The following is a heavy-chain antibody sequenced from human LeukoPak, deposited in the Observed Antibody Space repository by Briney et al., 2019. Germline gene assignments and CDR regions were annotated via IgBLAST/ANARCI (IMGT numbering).Heavy chain of an antibody. CDR2: ISAYNGNT. CDR1: GYTFTSYG. V-gene: IGHV1-18*04. Sequence: ASVKVSCKASGYTFTSYGISWVRQAPGQGLEWMGRISAYNGNTNYAQKLQGRVTMTTDTSTSTAYMELRSLRSDDTAVYYCARGFWAGDILTGYYWMPPAPFDPWGQGTLVTVSS. D-gene: IGHD3-9*01. CDR3: ARGFWAGDILTGYYWMPPAPFDP. J-gene: IGHJ5*02.